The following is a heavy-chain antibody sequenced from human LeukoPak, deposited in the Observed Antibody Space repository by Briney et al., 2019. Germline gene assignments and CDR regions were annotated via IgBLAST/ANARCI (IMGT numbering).Heavy chain of an antibody. Sequence: ASVKVSCTASGYTFTNNYLHWVRQAPGQGLEWMGMIYPRDGSTSYAQNFQGRVTVTRDTSTTTVHMELRGLRSEDTAVYYCARDQEGFDYWGQGTVVTVSS. J-gene: IGHJ4*02. CDR1: GYTFTNNY. CDR3: ARDQEGFDY. V-gene: IGHV1-46*01. CDR2: IYPRDGST.